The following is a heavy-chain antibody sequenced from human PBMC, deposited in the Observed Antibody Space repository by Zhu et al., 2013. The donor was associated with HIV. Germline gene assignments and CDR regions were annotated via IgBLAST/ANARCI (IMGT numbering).Heavy chain of an antibody. CDR3: ARARRREDFWSGYSNYYYYGMDV. D-gene: IGHD3-3*01. CDR1: GFTFSSYG. J-gene: IGHJ6*02. Sequence: VQLVESGGGLVQPGRSLRLSCAASGFTFSSYGMHWVRQAPGKGLEWVAVIWYDGSNKYYADSVKGRFTISRDNSKNTLYLQMNSLRAEDTAVYYCARARRREDFWSGYSNYYYYGMDVWGQGTTVTVSS. V-gene: IGHV3-33*01. CDR2: IWYDGSNK.